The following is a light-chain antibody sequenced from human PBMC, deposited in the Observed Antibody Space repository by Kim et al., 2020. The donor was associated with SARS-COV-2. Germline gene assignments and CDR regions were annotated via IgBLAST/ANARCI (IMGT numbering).Light chain of an antibody. CDR1: QSVSSN. J-gene: IGKJ1*01. CDR3: QQYSSWPGT. V-gene: IGKV3-15*01. Sequence: ETVMTQSPATLSLSPGERATLSCRASQSVSSNLAWYQQTPGQAPRLLIYGASTRATGIPARFSGSGSGTEFNLTISSLQSEDFAVYFCQQYSSWPGTFGQGTKVDIK. CDR2: GAS.